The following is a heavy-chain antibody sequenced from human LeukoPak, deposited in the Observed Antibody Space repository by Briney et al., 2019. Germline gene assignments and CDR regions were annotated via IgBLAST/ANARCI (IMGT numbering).Heavy chain of an antibody. Sequence: SETLSLTCAVSGAFITNSNWWSWVRQPPGKGLEWIGEIYHSGSTNYNPSLKSRVTISVDKSKNEFSLNLSSVTAADTAVYYCARALGAPYGMDVWGKRTTVTVSS. CDR1: GAFITNSNW. CDR2: IYHSGST. CDR3: ARALGAPYGMDV. J-gene: IGHJ6*04. D-gene: IGHD3-16*01. V-gene: IGHV4-4*02.